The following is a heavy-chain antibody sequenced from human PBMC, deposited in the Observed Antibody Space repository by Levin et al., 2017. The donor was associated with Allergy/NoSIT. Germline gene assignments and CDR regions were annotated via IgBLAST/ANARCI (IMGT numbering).Heavy chain of an antibody. CDR2: ISYDGSNK. Sequence: GGSLRLSCAASGFTFSSYGMHWVRQAPGKGLEWVAVISYDGSNKYYADSVKGRFTISRDNSKNTLYLQMNSLRAEDTAVYYCAKDPAVYANYYYYYGMDVWGQGTTVTVSS. J-gene: IGHJ6*02. CDR1: GFTFSSYG. V-gene: IGHV3-30*18. D-gene: IGHD2-8*01. CDR3: AKDPAVYANYYYYYGMDV.